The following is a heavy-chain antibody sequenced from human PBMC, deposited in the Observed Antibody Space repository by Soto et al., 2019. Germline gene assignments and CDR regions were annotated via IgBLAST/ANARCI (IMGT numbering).Heavy chain of an antibody. CDR3: ARVCSGGSCFYGNIDC. J-gene: IGHJ4*02. D-gene: IGHD2-15*01. CDR1: GFTFSSYA. Sequence: EVQLLESGGGLVQPGGSLRLSCAASGFTFSSYAMSWVRQAPGKGLEWVSGISAGGGSTYYADSVKGRFTISRDKSKNTLYLQMNSLRAEDTAVYYCARVCSGGSCFYGNIDCWGQGSLVTGSS. CDR2: ISAGGGST. V-gene: IGHV3-23*01.